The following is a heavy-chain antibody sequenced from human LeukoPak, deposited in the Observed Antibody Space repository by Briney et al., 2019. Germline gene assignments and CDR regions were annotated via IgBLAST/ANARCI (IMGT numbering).Heavy chain of an antibody. J-gene: IGHJ1*01. CDR2: IYYTGKT. V-gene: IGHV4-39*02. Sequence: PSETLSLTCTVSGDFISSSSYYWGWIRQPPGKGLEWIGDIYYTGKTYYNPSLKSRVFISIDTSKNYFSLNLNFVTAAGTAVYYRARRRYYDSTGYFEWGRGSLVTVSS. CDR1: GDFISSSSYY. CDR3: ARRRYYDSTGYFE. D-gene: IGHD3-22*01.